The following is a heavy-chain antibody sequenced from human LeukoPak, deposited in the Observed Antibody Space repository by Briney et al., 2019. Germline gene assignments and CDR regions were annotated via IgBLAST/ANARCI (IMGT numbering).Heavy chain of an antibody. V-gene: IGHV3-64*02. Sequence: KTGGSLRLSCAASGFTFSSYPMHWVRQAPGKGLEYVSAISANGDSTYYADSVKGRFTISRDNSKNTLYLQMGSLSTEDMAMYYCARREGYSPYDYWGQGTLVTVSS. D-gene: IGHD5-24*01. CDR2: ISANGDST. CDR1: GFTFSSYP. J-gene: IGHJ4*02. CDR3: ARREGYSPYDY.